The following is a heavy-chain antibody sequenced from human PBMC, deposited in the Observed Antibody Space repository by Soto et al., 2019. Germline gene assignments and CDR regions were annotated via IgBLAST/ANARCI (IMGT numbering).Heavy chain of an antibody. J-gene: IGHJ4*02. CDR1: GYTVTAYG. CDR2: VSTNDDRT. Sequence: QVQLVQSGPEVKMPGASVKVSCKTSGYTVTAYGLAWLRQAPGQRPEWMGWVSTNDDRTNYAQKFQGRVTMTTDRSTTTTSMELRSLRGDDTAVYYCARELNTESSAYYSFAFWGQGTLVTVSS. D-gene: IGHD3-22*01. V-gene: IGHV1-18*01. CDR3: ARELNTESSAYYSFAF.